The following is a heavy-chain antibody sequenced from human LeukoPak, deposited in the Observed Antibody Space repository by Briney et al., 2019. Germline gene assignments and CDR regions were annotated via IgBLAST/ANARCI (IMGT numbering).Heavy chain of an antibody. D-gene: IGHD3-22*01. V-gene: IGHV1-18*01. Sequence: EASVKVSCKASGYTFTSYGISWVGQAPGQGLEWMGWISAYNGNTNYAQKLQGRVTMTTDTSTSTAYMELRSLRSDDTAVYYCARISPMWYYYDSSGRMGAFDIWGQGTMVTVSS. CDR2: ISAYNGNT. CDR1: GYTFTSYG. J-gene: IGHJ3*02. CDR3: ARISPMWYYYDSSGRMGAFDI.